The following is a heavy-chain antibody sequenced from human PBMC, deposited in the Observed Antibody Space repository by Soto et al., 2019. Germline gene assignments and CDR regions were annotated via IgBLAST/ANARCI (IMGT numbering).Heavy chain of an antibody. J-gene: IGHJ5*02. D-gene: IGHD2-8*02. CDR1: GGSITSNW. V-gene: IGHV4-4*02. CDR2: IHHSGSF. Sequence: PSETLSLTCAVSGGSITSNWWSWVRQPPGKGLEWIGEIHHSGSFNYNPSLRSRVTISIDKSKNQLSLKLTSVTAADTAVHYCVRNVWSGFDPGGQGTLVTVSP. CDR3: VRNVWSGFDP.